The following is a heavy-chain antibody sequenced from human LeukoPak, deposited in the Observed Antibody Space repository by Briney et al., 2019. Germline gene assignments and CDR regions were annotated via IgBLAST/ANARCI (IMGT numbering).Heavy chain of an antibody. D-gene: IGHD3-3*01. CDR3: AKVYSSHYDFWSGYSDY. CDR2: IYSGGST. CDR1: GFTVSSNY. J-gene: IGHJ4*02. V-gene: IGHV3-53*01. Sequence: AGGSLRLSCAASGFTVSSNYMSWVRQAPGKGLEWVSVIYSGGSTYYADSVKGRFTISRDNSKNTLYLQMNSLRAEDTAVYYCAKVYSSHYDFWSGYSDYWGQGTLVTVSS.